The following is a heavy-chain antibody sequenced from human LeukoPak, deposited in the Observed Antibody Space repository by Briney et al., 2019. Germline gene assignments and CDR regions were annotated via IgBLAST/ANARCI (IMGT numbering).Heavy chain of an antibody. V-gene: IGHV3-23*01. CDR2: ISGSGGST. CDR3: AKEGLYGSGSYSPGYYGMDV. Sequence: PGGSLRLSCAASGFTFSSYAMSWVRQAPGKGLEWVSAISGSGGSTYYADSVKGRITISRDNSKNTLYLQMNSLRAEDTAVYYCAKEGLYGSGSYSPGYYGMDVWGQGTTVTVSS. D-gene: IGHD3-10*01. CDR1: GFTFSSYA. J-gene: IGHJ6*02.